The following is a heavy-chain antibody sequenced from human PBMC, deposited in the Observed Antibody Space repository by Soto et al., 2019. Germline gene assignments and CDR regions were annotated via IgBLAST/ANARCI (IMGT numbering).Heavy chain of an antibody. CDR3: AREESWTRAVDY. CDR1: GFTFSSYA. CDR2: ISYDGSNK. D-gene: IGHD6-13*01. V-gene: IGHV3-30-3*01. Sequence: QVQLVESGGGVVQPGRSLRLYCAASGFTFSSYAMHWVRQAPAKGLEWVAVISYDGSNKYYADSVKGRFTISRDNSKNTLYLQMNSLRAEDTAVYYCAREESWTRAVDYWGQGTLVTVSS. J-gene: IGHJ4*02.